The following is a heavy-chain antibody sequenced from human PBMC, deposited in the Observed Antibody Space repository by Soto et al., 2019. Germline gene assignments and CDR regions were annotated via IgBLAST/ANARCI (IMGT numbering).Heavy chain of an antibody. V-gene: IGHV1-69*06. CDR2: IIPIFGTA. CDR1: GGTFSSYA. D-gene: IGHD6-19*01. Sequence: ASVKVSFKASGGTFSSYAISWVRQAPGQGLEWMGGIIPIFGTANYAQKFQGRVTITADKSTSTAYMELSSLRSEDTAVYYCARVIYSSGWRDAFDIWGQGTMVTVSS. CDR3: ARVIYSSGWRDAFDI. J-gene: IGHJ3*02.